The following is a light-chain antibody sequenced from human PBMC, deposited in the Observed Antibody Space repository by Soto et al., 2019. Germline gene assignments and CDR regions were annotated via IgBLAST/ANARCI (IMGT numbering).Light chain of an antibody. CDR3: SSYGGSNNLV. Sequence: ALTQPPSASGSPGQSVTISCTGASSDVGGYSYVSWYQQYPGKAPKLMIYEVSKRPSGVPDRFSGSKFGNTASLTVSGLQAEDEADYYCSSYGGSNNLVFGGGTKLTVL. CDR1: SSDVGGYSY. CDR2: EVS. J-gene: IGLJ2*01. V-gene: IGLV2-8*01.